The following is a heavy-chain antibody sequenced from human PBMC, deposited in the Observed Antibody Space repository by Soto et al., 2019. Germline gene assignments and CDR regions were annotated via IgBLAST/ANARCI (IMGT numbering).Heavy chain of an antibody. CDR2: ISGNGGNT. CDR3: VKEQGFRAFDY. V-gene: IGHV3-23*01. Sequence: EVQLLESGGGLVQPGGSLRLSCAASGFTFNNYAMSWVRQAPGKGLEWVSSISGNGGNTYYADPVTGRFTVSRDNSWNTLYLQTNSLRAEDTAVYYCVKEQGFRAFDYWGQGILVTVSS. J-gene: IGHJ4*02. CDR1: GFTFNNYA. D-gene: IGHD2-21*01.